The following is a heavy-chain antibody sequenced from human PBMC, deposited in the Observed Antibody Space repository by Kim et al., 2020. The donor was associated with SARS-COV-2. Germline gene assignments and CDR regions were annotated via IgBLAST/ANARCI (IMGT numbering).Heavy chain of an antibody. CDR1: GFTFSNYA. Sequence: GGSLRLSCAASGFTFSNYAMNWVRQAPGQGLEWVSVISGGGDSTYYADSVKGRFTISRDNSKNTVYLQMNTLRAEDTAVYYCAKGGRYFDWYNFDYWGQGTLVTVSS. J-gene: IGHJ4*02. CDR2: ISGGGDST. V-gene: IGHV3-23*01. CDR3: AKGGRYFDWYNFDY. D-gene: IGHD3-9*01.